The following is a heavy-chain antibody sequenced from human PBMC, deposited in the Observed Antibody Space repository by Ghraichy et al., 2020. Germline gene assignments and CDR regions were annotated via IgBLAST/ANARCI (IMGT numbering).Heavy chain of an antibody. J-gene: IGHJ6*02. CDR1: GGSISSYY. D-gene: IGHD3-10*01. CDR2: IYYSGST. CDR3: ARESPGDYYYAMDV. Sequence: SETLSLTCTVSGGSISSYYWSWIRQPPGKGLEWIGYIYYSGSTNYNPSLKSRVTISVDTSKNQFSLKLSSVTAADTAVYYCARESPGDYYYAMDVWGQGTTVTVSS. V-gene: IGHV4-59*01.